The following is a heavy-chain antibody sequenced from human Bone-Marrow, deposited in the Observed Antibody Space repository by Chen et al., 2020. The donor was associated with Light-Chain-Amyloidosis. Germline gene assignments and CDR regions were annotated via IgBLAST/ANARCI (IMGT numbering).Heavy chain of an antibody. CDR2: IGWRSDVI. D-gene: IGHD6-13*01. Sequence: EVKLVESGGALVQPGGSLRLSCAASGFTFSGYSMNWVRQAPGKGLEWISYIGWRSDVIFYADSVKGRFTISRDNVQNPLYLQMNSLRVEDTGLYYCTRDSGEAAADDYWGQGTLVTVSA. CDR3: TRDSGEAAADDY. J-gene: IGHJ4*02. CDR1: GFTFSGYS. V-gene: IGHV3-48*01.